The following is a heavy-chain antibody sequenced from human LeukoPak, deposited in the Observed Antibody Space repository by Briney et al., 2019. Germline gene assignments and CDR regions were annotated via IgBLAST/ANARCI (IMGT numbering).Heavy chain of an antibody. D-gene: IGHD4-17*01. CDR3: ARQMNTVTADY. CDR2: ISYSGST. V-gene: IGHV4-59*08. J-gene: IGHJ4*02. Sequence: PSETLSLTCTVSGDSISSYYWSWIRQPPGKGLEWIGYISYSGSTNYNPSLRSRVTISIDTSKNQFSLRLSSVTAADTAVYYCARQMNTVTADYWGQGTLVTVSS. CDR1: GDSISSYY.